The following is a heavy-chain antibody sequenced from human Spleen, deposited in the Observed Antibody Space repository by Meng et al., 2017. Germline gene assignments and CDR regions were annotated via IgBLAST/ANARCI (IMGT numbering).Heavy chain of an antibody. J-gene: IGHJ4*02. CDR2: ISSSGNTM. D-gene: IGHD5-18*01. V-gene: IGHV3-11*01. CDR3: ARGIQIWQY. CDR1: GFTFSDYY. Sequence: VQLLESGGGLVQPGGHLRLPCAASGFTFSDYYMSWSRRAPGRGLEWISYISSSGNTMYYADSVKGRFSISRDNAKNSLYLQMNSLRAEDTAVYYCARGIQIWQYWGQGTLVTVSS.